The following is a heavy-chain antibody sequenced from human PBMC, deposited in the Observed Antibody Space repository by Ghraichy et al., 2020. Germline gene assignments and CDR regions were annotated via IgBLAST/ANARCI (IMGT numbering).Heavy chain of an antibody. Sequence: ASVKVSCKAFGYTFTSETIHWVRQATGQGLEWMGWMNPNGGSTAFAQTFQGRVSMTRNTAISTAYMELSSLTSEDTAVYYCARGHGMDVWGQGTTVIVSS. J-gene: IGHJ6*02. CDR3: ARGHGMDV. CDR1: GYTFTSET. V-gene: IGHV1-8*01. CDR2: MNPNGGST.